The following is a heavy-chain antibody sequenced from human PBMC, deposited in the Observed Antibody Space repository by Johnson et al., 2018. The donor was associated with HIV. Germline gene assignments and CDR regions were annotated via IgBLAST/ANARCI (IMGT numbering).Heavy chain of an antibody. CDR2: IYSGGNT. J-gene: IGHJ3*02. V-gene: IGHV3-66*01. CDR1: GITVSSSY. D-gene: IGHD6-13*01. Sequence: VQLVESGGSVVRPGGSLRLSCAASGITVSSSYMSWVRQAPGKGLEWVSVIYSGGNTYYADSVKGRFIISRDNSKNTLNLQMNSLRAEDTAVYYCARDTRNRPYSSSWLVDAFDIWGQGTMVTVSS. CDR3: ARDTRNRPYSSSWLVDAFDI.